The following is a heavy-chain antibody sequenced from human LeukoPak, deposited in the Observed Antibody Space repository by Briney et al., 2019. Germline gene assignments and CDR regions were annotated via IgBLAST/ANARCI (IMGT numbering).Heavy chain of an antibody. Sequence: GGSLRLSCAATGLTVSSTYMSWVRQTPGKGLEWVSVIYSGGSTYYADSVKGRFTISRDNSKNTLYLQMNSLRAEDTAVYYCARDLLEWYFDYWGQGTLVTVSS. J-gene: IGHJ4*02. CDR2: IYSGGST. CDR3: ARDLLEWYFDY. CDR1: GLTVSSTY. D-gene: IGHD3-3*01. V-gene: IGHV3-66*01.